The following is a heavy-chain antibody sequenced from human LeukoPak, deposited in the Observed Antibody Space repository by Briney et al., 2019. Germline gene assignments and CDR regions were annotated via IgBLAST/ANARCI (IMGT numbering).Heavy chain of an antibody. CDR2: ISGSGGST. CDR1: GFTFDDYG. Sequence: GGSLRLSCAASGFTFDDYGMSWVRQAPGKGLEWVSTISGSGGSTYYADSVKGRFTISRDNSKNTLYLQMNSLRAEDTAVYYCAKSLRSATYCGGDCYAGDYWGQGTLVTVSS. D-gene: IGHD2-21*02. V-gene: IGHV3-23*01. J-gene: IGHJ4*02. CDR3: AKSLRSATYCGGDCYAGDY.